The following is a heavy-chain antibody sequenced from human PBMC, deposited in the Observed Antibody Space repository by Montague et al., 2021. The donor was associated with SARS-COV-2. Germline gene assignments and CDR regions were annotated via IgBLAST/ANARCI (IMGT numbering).Heavy chain of an antibody. CDR2: NNYSGRT. V-gene: IGHV4-59*01. J-gene: IGHJ4*02. Sequence: SETLSLTCTVSGGSISSYYWNWIRQPPGKGLEWIGDNNYSGRTNYNPSLKSRVTISVDTSKNQFSLKLSSVTAADTAVYYCARGGGSGYRYYFDYWGQGSLVTVSS. D-gene: IGHD3-22*01. CDR3: ARGGGSGYRYYFDY. CDR1: GGSISSYY.